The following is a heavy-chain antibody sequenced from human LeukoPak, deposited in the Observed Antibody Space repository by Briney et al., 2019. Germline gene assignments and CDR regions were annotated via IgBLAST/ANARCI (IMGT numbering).Heavy chain of an antibody. CDR3: ARLSFGELSD. Sequence: SETLSLTCAVSGYSISSGYYWGWIRQPPGKGLEWIGSISHSGRTYYNPSLKSRVTVSVDTSKNQFSLRLSSVTAADTAVYYCARLSFGELSDWGRGTLVTVSS. V-gene: IGHV4-38-2*01. CDR1: GYSISSGYY. CDR2: ISHSGRT. J-gene: IGHJ4*02. D-gene: IGHD3-10*01.